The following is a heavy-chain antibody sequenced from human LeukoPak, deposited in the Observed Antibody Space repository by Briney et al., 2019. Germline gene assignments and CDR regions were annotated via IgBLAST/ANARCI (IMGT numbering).Heavy chain of an antibody. D-gene: IGHD6-13*01. V-gene: IGHV1-8*03. CDR1: GYTFTSYD. CDR2: MNPNSGNT. CDR3: ARVRSSSWYDY. Sequence: GASVTVSCKASGYTFTSYDINWVRQAAGQGLEWMGWMNPNSGNTGYAQKFQGRVTITRNTSISTAYMELSSLRSEDTAVYYCARVRSSSWYDYWGQGTLVTVSS. J-gene: IGHJ4*02.